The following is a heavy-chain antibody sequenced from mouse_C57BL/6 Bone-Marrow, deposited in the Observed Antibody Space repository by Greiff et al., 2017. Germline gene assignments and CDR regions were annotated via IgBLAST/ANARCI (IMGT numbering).Heavy chain of an antibody. V-gene: IGHV1-56*01. D-gene: IGHD1-1*02. CDR3: ATIYYYGGPDY. CDR2: IFPGSGST. Sequence: VQLQESGPELVRPGASVKISCKAPGYTFTSHWMQWVRQRPGQGLEWIGEIFPGSGSTYYNEKFKGKATLTVETASRAAYMQLSSLTSEDSAVYFCATIYYYGGPDYWGQGTTLTVSA. CDR1: GYTFTSHW. J-gene: IGHJ2*01.